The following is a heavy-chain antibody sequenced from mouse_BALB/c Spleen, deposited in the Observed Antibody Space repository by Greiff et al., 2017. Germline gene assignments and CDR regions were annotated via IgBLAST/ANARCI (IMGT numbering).Heavy chain of an antibody. V-gene: IGHV5-6*01. CDR2: ISSGGSYT. D-gene: IGHD1-1*01. CDR3: ARLGITTVVEQDAMDY. CDR1: GFTFSSYG. Sequence: VQLQQSGGDLVKPGGSLKLSCAASGFTFSSYGMSWVRQTPDKRLEWVATISSGGSYTYYPDSVKGRFTISRDNAKNTLYLQMSSLKSEDTAMYYCARLGITTVVEQDAMDYWGQGTSVTVSS. J-gene: IGHJ4*01.